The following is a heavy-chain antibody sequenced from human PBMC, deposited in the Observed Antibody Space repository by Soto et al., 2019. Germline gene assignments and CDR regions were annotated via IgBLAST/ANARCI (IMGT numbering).Heavy chain of an antibody. CDR3: AREQYNWKI. Sequence: QVQLQESGPGLVKPSETLSLTCSVSGDSIRSYYWTWIRQPPGKGLQWIGYVFHTGNTNYNPSLTRRVTISEDASKNQVSLRLTSVTAADTAVYFCAREQYNWKIWGQGTLVTVSS. J-gene: IGHJ4*02. D-gene: IGHD1-20*01. CDR1: GDSIRSYY. CDR2: VFHTGNT. V-gene: IGHV4-59*01.